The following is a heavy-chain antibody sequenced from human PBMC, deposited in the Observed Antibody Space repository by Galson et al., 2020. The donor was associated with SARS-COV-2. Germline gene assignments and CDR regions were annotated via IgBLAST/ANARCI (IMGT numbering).Heavy chain of an antibody. CDR1: GYTFGNYG. D-gene: IGHD1-26*01. Sequence: ASVKVSCKASGYTFGNYGISWVRQAPGQGLEWMGWISEYNGNTKYAQKFQGRVTMTTDTSTSTAYLELGSLRSDDTAVFYCARVPNHVTLGWEVRALDYWGQGTLVIVSS. CDR3: ARVPNHVTLGWEVRALDY. CDR2: ISEYNGNT. V-gene: IGHV1-18*04. J-gene: IGHJ4*02.